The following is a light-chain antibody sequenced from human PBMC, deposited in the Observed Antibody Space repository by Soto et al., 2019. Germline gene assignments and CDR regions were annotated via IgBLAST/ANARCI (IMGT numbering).Light chain of an antibody. J-gene: IGLJ1*01. Sequence: QSVLTQPASVSGSPGQSITISCTGTSSDVGGYDYVSWYQHHPGKAPKLMIYDVSNRPSGVSNRFSGSKSGNTASLTISGLQAEDEADYYCSSYTSIRLYVFGTGTKVTVL. CDR2: DVS. CDR1: SSDVGGYDY. CDR3: SSYTSIRLYV. V-gene: IGLV2-14*03.